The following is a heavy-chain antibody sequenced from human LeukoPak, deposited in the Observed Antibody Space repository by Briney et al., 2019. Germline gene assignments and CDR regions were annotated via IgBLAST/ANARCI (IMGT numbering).Heavy chain of an antibody. V-gene: IGHV1-24*01. J-gene: IGHJ3*01. D-gene: IGHD1-26*01. CDR3: ATEDFDGIVGPIDSFDV. CDR2: FDPEHGKT. Sequence: ASMKVSCKVSKYTLTELSMHWVRQAPGKGLEWMGGFDPEHGKTVYAQTFQGRVTMTEDTSTGTAYMELRSLRSEDTAVYYCATEDFDGIVGPIDSFDVWGQXTMVTVSS. CDR1: KYTLTELS.